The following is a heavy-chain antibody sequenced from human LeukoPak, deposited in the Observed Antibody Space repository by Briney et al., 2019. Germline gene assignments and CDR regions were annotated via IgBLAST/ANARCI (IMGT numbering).Heavy chain of an antibody. Sequence: SVTVSCTASGGTFGSYAISWVRQAPGQGLEWMGGIIPIFGTANYAQKFQGRVTITADESTSTAYMELSSLRSEDTAVYYCARQKAYCSGGSCYWDWFDPWGQGTLVTVSS. V-gene: IGHV1-69*13. J-gene: IGHJ5*02. CDR3: ARQKAYCSGGSCYWDWFDP. CDR2: IIPIFGTA. D-gene: IGHD2-15*01. CDR1: GGTFGSYA.